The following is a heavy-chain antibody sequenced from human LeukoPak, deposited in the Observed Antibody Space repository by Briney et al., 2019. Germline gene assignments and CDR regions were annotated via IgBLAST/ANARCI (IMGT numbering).Heavy chain of an antibody. CDR1: GFTFSSYA. CDR2: ISGSGGST. J-gene: IGHJ4*02. Sequence: GGSLRLSCAASGFTFSSYAMSWVRKAPGKGLEWVSAISGSGGSTYYADSVKGRFTISRDNSKNTLYLQMNSLRAEDTAVYYCAKSIVVVTARGYYFDYWGQGTLVTVSS. CDR3: AKSIVVVTARGYYFDY. D-gene: IGHD2-21*02. V-gene: IGHV3-23*01.